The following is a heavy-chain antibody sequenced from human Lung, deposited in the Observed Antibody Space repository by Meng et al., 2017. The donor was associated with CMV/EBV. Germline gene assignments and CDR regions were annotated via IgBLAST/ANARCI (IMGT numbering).Heavy chain of an antibody. CDR1: GFTFSSYW. CDR2: IKQDGSEK. V-gene: IGHV3-7*01. CDR3: AGTAAAGISWSEYFQH. Sequence: ESXKISXAASGFTFSSYWMSWVRQAPGKGLEWVANIKQDGSEKYYVDSVKGRFTISRDNAKNSLYLQMNSLRAEDTAVYYCAGTAAAGISWSEYFQHWGQGTXVNVYS. J-gene: IGHJ1*01. D-gene: IGHD6-13*01.